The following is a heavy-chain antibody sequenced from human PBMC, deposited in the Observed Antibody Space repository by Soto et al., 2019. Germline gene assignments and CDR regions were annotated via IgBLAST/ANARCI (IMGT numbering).Heavy chain of an antibody. CDR3: ARGDREIDY. V-gene: IGHV4-59*08. Sequence: SETLSLTCTVSGGSISSYYWSWIRQPPGKGLEWIGYIYYSGSTNYNPSLKSRVTISVDTSKNQFSLKLSSVTAADTAVYYCARGDREIDYWGQGTLVTVSS. CDR2: IYYSGST. D-gene: IGHD3-10*01. CDR1: GGSISSYY. J-gene: IGHJ4*02.